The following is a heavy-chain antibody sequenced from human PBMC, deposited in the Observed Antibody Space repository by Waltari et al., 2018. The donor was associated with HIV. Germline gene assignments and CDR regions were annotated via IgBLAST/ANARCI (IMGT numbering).Heavy chain of an antibody. Sequence: QVQLQESGPGLVRPSGTLSLTCGVSGGSIKSSKWWSWIRQPPGKGLEWIGDIHHSVNVNSNSSLKGRVILSVDRSKNLFSLNLTSVTTADTATYFCARLRDYGDYGHYDFWGRGILVVVSS. CDR1: GGSIKSSKW. CDR3: ARLRDYGDYGHYDF. CDR2: IHHSVNV. D-gene: IGHD4-17*01. J-gene: IGHJ4*02. V-gene: IGHV4-4*02.